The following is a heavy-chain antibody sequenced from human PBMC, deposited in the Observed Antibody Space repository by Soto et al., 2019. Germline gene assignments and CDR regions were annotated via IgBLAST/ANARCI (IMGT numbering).Heavy chain of an antibody. D-gene: IGHD3-9*01. CDR1: GFTFSSYA. Sequence: QVQLVESGGGVVQPGRSLRLSCAASGFTFSSYAMHWVRQAPGKGLEWVAVISYDGSNKYYADSVKGRFTISRDNSKNTLYLQMNSLRAEDTAVYYCARDLRNTPRPPDVLLYFDWLFPLFDYWGQGTLVTVSS. V-gene: IGHV3-30-3*01. J-gene: IGHJ4*02. CDR3: ARDLRNTPRPPDVLLYFDWLFPLFDY. CDR2: ISYDGSNK.